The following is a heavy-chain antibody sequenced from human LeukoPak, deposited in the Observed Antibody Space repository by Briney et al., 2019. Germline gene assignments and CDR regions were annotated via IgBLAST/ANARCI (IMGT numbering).Heavy chain of an antibody. D-gene: IGHD5-12*01. V-gene: IGHV3-21*06. CDR3: ARDLALAPRAFDI. CDR1: GFTFSSFS. J-gene: IGHJ3*02. Sequence: GSLRPSLAAPGFTFSSFSMDWVPQAPGRGVGGVSCISSTSSYIYYADSVKGRFTISRDNAKNSLYLQMNSLRAEDTAVYYCARDLALAPRAFDIWGQGTMVTVSS. CDR2: ISSTSSYI.